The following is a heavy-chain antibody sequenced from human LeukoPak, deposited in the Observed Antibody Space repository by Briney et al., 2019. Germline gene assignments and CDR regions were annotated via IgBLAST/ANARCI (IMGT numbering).Heavy chain of an antibody. CDR3: ARLSPYLGSGSSAFPDDF. J-gene: IGHJ4*02. D-gene: IGHD3-10*01. Sequence: SETLSLTCAVYGGSFSGYYWSWIRQPPAKGLEWIGEINYSGSTYYNPSLKSRVTISVDTSKNQFSLKLSSVTAADTAVYYCARLSPYLGSGSSAFPDDFWGQGTLVTVPS. CDR2: INYSGST. V-gene: IGHV4-34*01. CDR1: GGSFSGYY.